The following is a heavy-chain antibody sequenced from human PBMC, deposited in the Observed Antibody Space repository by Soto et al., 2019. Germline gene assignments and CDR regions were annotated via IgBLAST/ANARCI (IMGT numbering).Heavy chain of an antibody. CDR3: ARGEQWLAPSYFDF. CDR2: IYHRGST. J-gene: IGHJ4*02. CDR1: GFSISSGYY. Sequence: PSETLSLTCAVSGFSISSGYYWAWIRQPPGKGLEWIGNIYHRGSTYYNPSLKSRVTISVDTSKNQFSLKLDSVTAADTAVYYCARGEQWLAPSYFDFWGQGTLVTVS. D-gene: IGHD6-19*01. V-gene: IGHV4-38-2*01.